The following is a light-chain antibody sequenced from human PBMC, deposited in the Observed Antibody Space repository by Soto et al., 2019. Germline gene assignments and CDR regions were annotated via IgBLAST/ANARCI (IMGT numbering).Light chain of an antibody. J-gene: IGLJ1*01. CDR3: ASWDSDLDGFV. CDR2: DNS. CDR1: SSNIPYQF. V-gene: IGLV1-51*01. Sequence: QSVLAQSPSVSAAPGQRVTISCSGGSSNIPYQFVSWYKQFPGMAPTLLIYDNSRRPSGVPDRFSATKSGPSATLDIAGLQAADEAVYYCASWDSDLDGFVFGPGTKLTVL.